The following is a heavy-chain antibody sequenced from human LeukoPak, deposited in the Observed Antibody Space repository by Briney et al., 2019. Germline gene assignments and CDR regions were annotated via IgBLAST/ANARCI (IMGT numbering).Heavy chain of an antibody. V-gene: IGHV3-30*18. D-gene: IGHD6-19*01. CDR3: AKGRGSSGWYVLNYYYYGMDV. CDR1: GFTFSSYG. CDR2: ISYDGSNK. Sequence: GGSLRLSCAASGFTFSSYGMHWVRQAPGKGLEWVAVISYDGSNKYYADSVKGRFTISRDNSKNTLYLQMNSLRAEDTAVYYCAKGRGSSGWYVLNYYYYGMDVWGQGTTVTVSS. J-gene: IGHJ6*02.